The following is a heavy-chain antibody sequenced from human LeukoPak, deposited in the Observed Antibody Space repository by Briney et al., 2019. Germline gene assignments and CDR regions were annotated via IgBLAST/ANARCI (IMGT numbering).Heavy chain of an antibody. CDR1: GFTFSRYW. Sequence: GGSLRLSCAASGFTFSRYWMNWLRQAPGKGLEWVANINEDGSEKHFVDSVKGRFTISRDNAKNSLYLQMNSLRVEDTAVYYCARAVDDDPIDYWGQGTLVTVSS. D-gene: IGHD4-23*01. CDR2: INEDGSEK. J-gene: IGHJ4*02. V-gene: IGHV3-7*04. CDR3: ARAVDDDPIDY.